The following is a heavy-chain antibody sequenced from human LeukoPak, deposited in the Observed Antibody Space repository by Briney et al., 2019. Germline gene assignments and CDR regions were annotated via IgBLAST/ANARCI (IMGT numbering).Heavy chain of an antibody. CDR3: ARRLEQQLVTLFDY. Sequence: GGSLRLSCAASGFTFSSYSVNWVRQAPGKGLEWVSSISSSSSYIYYADSVKGRFTISRDNAKNSLYLQMNSLRAEDTAVYYCARRLEQQLVTLFDYWGQGTLVTVSS. J-gene: IGHJ4*02. D-gene: IGHD6-13*01. CDR1: GFTFSSYS. CDR2: ISSSSSYI. V-gene: IGHV3-21*01.